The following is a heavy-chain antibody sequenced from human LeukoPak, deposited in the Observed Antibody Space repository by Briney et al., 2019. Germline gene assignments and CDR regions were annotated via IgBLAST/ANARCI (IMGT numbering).Heavy chain of an antibody. Sequence: GGSLRLSCAASGFTFSTYAMNWVRQAPGKGLEWVSYFSSSGSTIYYADSVKGRFTISRDNAKNSLYLQMNSLRAEDTAVYYCARGRPYYYDSSGYNDYWGQGTLVTVSS. CDR1: GFTFSTYA. J-gene: IGHJ4*02. CDR3: ARGRPYYYDSSGYNDY. D-gene: IGHD3-22*01. V-gene: IGHV3-48*03. CDR2: FSSSGSTI.